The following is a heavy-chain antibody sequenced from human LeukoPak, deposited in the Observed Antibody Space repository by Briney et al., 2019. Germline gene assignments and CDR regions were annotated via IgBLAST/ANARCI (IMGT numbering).Heavy chain of an antibody. Sequence: GESLRISCKGSGYSFTSYWISWVRQMPGKGLEWMGRIDPSGSYTNYSPSFQGHVTISADKSISTAYLQWSSLKASGTAMYYCARHISGYSGYAHNFDYWGQGTLVTVSS. D-gene: IGHD5-12*01. CDR2: IDPSGSYT. CDR3: ARHISGYSGYAHNFDY. CDR1: GYSFTSYW. V-gene: IGHV5-10-1*01. J-gene: IGHJ4*02.